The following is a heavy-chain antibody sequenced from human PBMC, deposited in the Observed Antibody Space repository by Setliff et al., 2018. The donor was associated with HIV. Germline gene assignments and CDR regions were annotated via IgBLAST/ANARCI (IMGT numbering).Heavy chain of an antibody. J-gene: IGHJ6*02. CDR1: GYSSTGYW. D-gene: IGHD1-26*01. Sequence: ASVKVSCKASGYSSTGYWMHWVRQAPGQGLEWMGRINPHSGDTSYAQKFHGWVTLTRDTSITTAYLEVRSDDTAVYYCARKRVGFDGIDVWGQGTTVTVSS. CDR2: INPHSGDT. CDR3: ARKRVGFDGIDV. V-gene: IGHV1-2*04.